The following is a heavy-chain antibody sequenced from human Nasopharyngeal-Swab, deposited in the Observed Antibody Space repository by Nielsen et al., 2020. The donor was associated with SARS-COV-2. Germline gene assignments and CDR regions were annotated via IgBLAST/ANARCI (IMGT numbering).Heavy chain of an antibody. J-gene: IGHJ4*02. D-gene: IGHD2-8*02. CDR3: AKDTGFDY. CDR2: ISGRGGT. V-gene: IGHV3-23*01. Sequence: GESLKISCAVSGFPFSTSAVSWVRQVPGKGLEWVSAISGRGGTFYADSVQGRFSISRDTSKNTLYLQMNSLRAEDTGIYYCAKDTGFDYWGQGTQVTVSS. CDR1: GFPFSTSA.